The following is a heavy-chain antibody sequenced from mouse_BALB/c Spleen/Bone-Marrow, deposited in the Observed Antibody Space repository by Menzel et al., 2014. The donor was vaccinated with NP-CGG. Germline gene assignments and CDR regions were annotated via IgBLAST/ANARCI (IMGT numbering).Heavy chain of an antibody. D-gene: IGHD4-1*01. Sequence: EVQRVESGGGLVQPGGSLKLSCATSGFTFIDYYMYWVRQTPEKRLEWVAYITKGGGSTYYPDIVKGRFTISRDNAKNXLYLQMSRLKSEDTAMYYCARQLAYAMDYWGQGTSVTVSS. CDR1: GFTFIDYY. V-gene: IGHV5-12*02. CDR2: ITKGGGST. CDR3: ARQLAYAMDY. J-gene: IGHJ4*01.